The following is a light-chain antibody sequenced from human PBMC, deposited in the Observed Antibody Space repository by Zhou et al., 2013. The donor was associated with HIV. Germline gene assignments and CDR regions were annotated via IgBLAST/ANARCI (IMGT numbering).Light chain of an antibody. Sequence: EIVMTQSPATLSVSPGERATLSCRASQSVSSKLAWYQQKPGQAPRLLIYGAATRATGIPARFSGSGSGTEFTLTISSLQSEDFAVYHCQQYDSSPRTFGQGTKVEIK. J-gene: IGKJ1*01. CDR1: QSVSSK. CDR2: GAA. CDR3: QQYDSSPRT. V-gene: IGKV3-15*01.